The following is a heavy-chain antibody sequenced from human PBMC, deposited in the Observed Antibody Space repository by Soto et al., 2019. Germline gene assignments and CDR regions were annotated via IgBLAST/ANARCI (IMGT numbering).Heavy chain of an antibody. D-gene: IGHD3-22*01. J-gene: IGHJ6*02. CDR2: IYHSGST. CDR1: GYSISSGYY. CDR3: ASAYYYDSSGHLDV. Sequence: PSETLSLTCAVAGYSISSGYYWGWIRQPPGKGLEWIGSIYHSGSTYYNPSLKSRVTISVDTSKNQFTLKLSSVTAADTAVYYCASAYYYDSSGHLDVWGQGTTVTVS. V-gene: IGHV4-38-2*01.